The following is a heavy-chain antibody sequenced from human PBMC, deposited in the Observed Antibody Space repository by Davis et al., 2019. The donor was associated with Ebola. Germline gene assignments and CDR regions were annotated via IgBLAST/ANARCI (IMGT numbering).Heavy chain of an antibody. V-gene: IGHV6-1*01. CDR3: AREEENVFGY. CDR2: TYYASAWYY. Sequence: HSQTLSLTCAVSGDSVSNNRAAWNWIRQSPSRGLEWLGRTYYASAWYYDYGTSLTSRITIIPETSKNEVSLHLNSVIPEETAVYYCAREEENVFGYWGQGTLVTVSS. CDR1: GDSVSNNRAA. J-gene: IGHJ4*02.